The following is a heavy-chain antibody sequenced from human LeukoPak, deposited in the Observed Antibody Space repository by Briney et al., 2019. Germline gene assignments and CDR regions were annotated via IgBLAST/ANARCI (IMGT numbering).Heavy chain of an antibody. CDR3: ARVVAVAAKDY. CDR2: INSDGSST. V-gene: IGHV3-74*01. D-gene: IGHD6-19*01. J-gene: IGHJ4*02. Sequence: PGGSLRLSCAASGFTFSSYWMHWVRQAPGKGLVWVSRINSDGSSTSYADSVKGRFTISRDNAKNTLYLQMHSLRAEDTAVYYCARVVAVAAKDYWGQGTLVTVSS. CDR1: GFTFSSYW.